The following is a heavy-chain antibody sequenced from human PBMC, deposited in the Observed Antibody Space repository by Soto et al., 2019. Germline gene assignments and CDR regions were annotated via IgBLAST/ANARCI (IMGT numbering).Heavy chain of an antibody. Sequence: GGSLRLSCAASGFTFSSYAMSWVRQAPGKGLVWVSRINSNRSSTSYADSVKGRFTISRDNAKNTLYLQMNSLRAEDTAVYYCATEHSSSWYDYWGQGTLVTVSS. V-gene: IGHV3-74*01. CDR1: GFTFSSYA. J-gene: IGHJ4*02. D-gene: IGHD6-13*01. CDR2: INSNRSST. CDR3: ATEHSSSWYDY.